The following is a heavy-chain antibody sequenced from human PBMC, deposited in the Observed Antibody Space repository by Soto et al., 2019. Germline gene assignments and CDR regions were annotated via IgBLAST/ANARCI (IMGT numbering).Heavy chain of an antibody. D-gene: IGHD4-17*01. Sequence: PRGSLRLSCAASGFTFSDYYMTWIRQAPGKGLEWVSYISSSVSYTNYADSVKGRFTISRDNAKNSVYLQMNSLGAEDTAVYYCAKASGRVTKSFDSWGQGTLVTVSS. J-gene: IGHJ4*02. CDR3: AKASGRVTKSFDS. CDR1: GFTFSDYY. V-gene: IGHV3-11*06. CDR2: ISSSVSYT.